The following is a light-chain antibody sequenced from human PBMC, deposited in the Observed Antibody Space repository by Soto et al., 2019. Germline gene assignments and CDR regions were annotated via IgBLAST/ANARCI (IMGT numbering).Light chain of an antibody. CDR2: KAS. J-gene: IGKJ1*01. Sequence: DIQMTQSPSTLSASVGDRVTITCRASQSISTWLAWYQQKPGKAPKLLIYKASTLKSGVPSRFSGSGSGTEFTLNISSLQPEDFATYYCQQTYSAAWTFGQGTKVDIK. CDR1: QSISTW. CDR3: QQTYSAAWT. V-gene: IGKV1-5*03.